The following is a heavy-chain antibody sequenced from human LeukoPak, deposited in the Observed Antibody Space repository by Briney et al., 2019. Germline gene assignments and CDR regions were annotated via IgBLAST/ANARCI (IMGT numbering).Heavy chain of an antibody. CDR3: ARDKSSGALGY. D-gene: IGHD3-22*01. CDR1: GFIFSTYN. J-gene: IGHJ4*02. V-gene: IGHV3-21*01. CDR2: VSSSSSYI. Sequence: GGSLRLPCAASGFIFSTYNMNWVRQSPGKGLEWISSVSSSSSYIYYIDSVKGRFTISRDNAKNSLYLQMNSLRAEDTAVYYCARDKSSGALGYWGQGTLVTVSS.